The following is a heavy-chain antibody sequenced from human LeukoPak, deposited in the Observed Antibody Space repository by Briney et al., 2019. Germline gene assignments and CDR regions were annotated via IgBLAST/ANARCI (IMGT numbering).Heavy chain of an antibody. J-gene: IGHJ4*02. D-gene: IGHD3-10*01. V-gene: IGHV3-23*01. CDR2: IFPSGDEI. CDR3: ARGNGAVWFGEFEYYFDY. CDR1: GFTFSTFA. Sequence: PGGSLRLSCAASGFTFSTFAMIWVRQPPGKGLEWVSSIFPSGDEIHYADSVRGRFTISRDNSKNTLYLQMNSLRAEDTAVYYCARGNGAVWFGEFEYYFDYWGQGTLVTVSS.